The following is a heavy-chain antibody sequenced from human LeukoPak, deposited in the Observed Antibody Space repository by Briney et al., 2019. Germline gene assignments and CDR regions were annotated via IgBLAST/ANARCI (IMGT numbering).Heavy chain of an antibody. CDR3: AKLYEGYYDSSGYPPNGAFDI. V-gene: IGHV3-30*18. CDR2: ISYDGSNK. J-gene: IGHJ3*02. CDR1: GFTFSSYG. D-gene: IGHD3-22*01. Sequence: PGGSLRLSRAASGFTFSSYGMHWVRQAPGKGLEWVAVISYDGSNKYYADSVKGRFTISRDNSKNTLYLQMNSLRAEDTAVYYCAKLYEGYYDSSGYPPNGAFDIWGQGTMVTVSS.